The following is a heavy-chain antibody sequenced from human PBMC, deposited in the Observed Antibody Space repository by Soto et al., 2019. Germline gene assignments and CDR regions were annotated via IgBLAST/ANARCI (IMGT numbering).Heavy chain of an antibody. V-gene: IGHV4-59*01. D-gene: IGHD3-10*01. J-gene: IGHJ4*02. CDR2: ISYSGST. CDR1: GGPISSYH. CDR3: ARAQSWSFYLIDY. Sequence: SETLSLTCTVSGGPISSYHWIWIRQPPGRGLESIGHISYSGSTTYNPSLESRVTISVDTSKNQFSLRLSSVTTADTAVYYYARAQSWSFYLIDYWGQGTAGTVSS.